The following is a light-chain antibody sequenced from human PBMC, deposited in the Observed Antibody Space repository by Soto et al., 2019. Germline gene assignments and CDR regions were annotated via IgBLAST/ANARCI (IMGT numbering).Light chain of an antibody. J-gene: IGKJ1*01. CDR3: QNYRSAPWT. CDR1: QEISKF. CDR2: ATS. V-gene: IGKV1-27*01. Sequence: DIQMTQSPSSLSASAGDRVTITCRASQEISKFLAWYQQKPGKVPRLLIYATSTLDSGGPSRFSGSGTGTDFTLSISRLQPEDVATYYCQNYRSAPWTFGQGTKVETK.